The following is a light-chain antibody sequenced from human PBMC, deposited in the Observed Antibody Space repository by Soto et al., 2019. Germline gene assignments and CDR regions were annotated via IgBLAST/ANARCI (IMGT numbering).Light chain of an antibody. Sequence: EVVMTQSPATLSVSPGERATLSCRASQTVSRNLAWYQQRPGQAPRLLIYDISNRATGVPARFSGSGSETEFTLTIRSLQYEDVAVYFCQKYKHWPSFGQGTRLEIK. CDR1: QTVSRN. CDR2: DIS. V-gene: IGKV3-15*01. CDR3: QKYKHWPS. J-gene: IGKJ5*01.